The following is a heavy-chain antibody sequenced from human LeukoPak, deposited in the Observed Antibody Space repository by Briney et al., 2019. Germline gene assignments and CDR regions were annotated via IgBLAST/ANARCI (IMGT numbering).Heavy chain of an antibody. CDR1: GFTFDDYA. J-gene: IGHJ4*02. D-gene: IGHD3-22*01. V-gene: IGHV3-9*03. Sequence: GGSLRLSCAASGFTFDDYAMHWVRQAPGKGLEWVSGISWNSGSIGYADSVKGRFTISRDNAKNSLYLQMNSLRAEDMALYYCAKGDDSSGYYSPFDYWGQGTLVTVSS. CDR3: AKGDDSSGYYSPFDY. CDR2: ISWNSGSI.